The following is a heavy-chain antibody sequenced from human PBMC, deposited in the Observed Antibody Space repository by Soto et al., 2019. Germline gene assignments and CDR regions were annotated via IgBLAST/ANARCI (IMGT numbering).Heavy chain of an antibody. J-gene: IGHJ4*02. V-gene: IGHV3-23*01. CDR1: GFTFSSYA. CDR3: AKDRVGGIPIFGVVIVPSDY. D-gene: IGHD3-3*01. CDR2: ISSSGGTT. Sequence: PGGSLRLSCAASGFTFSSYALSWVRQAPGKGLEWVSSISSSGGTTYYADSVKGRFTISRDNSKTTLYLQMNSLRAEDTAIYFCAKDRVGGIPIFGVVIVPSDYWGQGTLVTVSS.